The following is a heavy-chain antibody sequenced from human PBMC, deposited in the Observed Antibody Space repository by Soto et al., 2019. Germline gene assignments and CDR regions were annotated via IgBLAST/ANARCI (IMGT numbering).Heavy chain of an antibody. Sequence: QVQLVQSGAEVKKPGSSVQVSCRASGGTFRSYTINWVRQAPGQGLEWMGRINPMVGLANNAQKFQARVTITVDKSTRTAYMEQSSLRSEDTAVYYCARAGRNSGYYSDAYYYGMDVWGPGTTVTVSS. CDR2: INPMVGLA. CDR1: GGTFRSYT. CDR3: ARAGRNSGYYSDAYYYGMDV. D-gene: IGHD3-22*01. V-gene: IGHV1-69*02. J-gene: IGHJ6*02.